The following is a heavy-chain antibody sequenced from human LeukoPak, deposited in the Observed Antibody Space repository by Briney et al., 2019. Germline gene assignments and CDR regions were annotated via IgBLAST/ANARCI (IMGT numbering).Heavy chain of an antibody. CDR1: GGSISSSSYY. V-gene: IGHV4-39*01. Sequence: SETLSLTCTVSGGSISSSSYYWGWIRQPPGKGLEWIGSIYYSGSTYYNPSLKGRVTISVDTSKNQFSLKLSSVTAADTAVYYCARQGLSRWGEDYFDYWGQGTLVTVSS. CDR3: ARQGLSRWGEDYFDY. J-gene: IGHJ4*02. CDR2: IYYSGST. D-gene: IGHD3-16*01.